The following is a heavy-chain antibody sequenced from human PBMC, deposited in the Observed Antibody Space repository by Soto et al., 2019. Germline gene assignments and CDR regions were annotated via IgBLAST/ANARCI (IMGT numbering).Heavy chain of an antibody. CDR2: IIPIFDSP. Sequence: QVQLVQSGVEVKKPGSAVKVSCKASGGTFNNYAMNWVRQAPGQGLEWMGGIIPIFDSPTYAQKFQGRLTITVDDSTSTADMELSSLRSEDTAVYYCARSIGSGGVIVGFDYWGQGTLVTVSS. CDR3: ARSIGSGGVIVGFDY. CDR1: GGTFNNYA. J-gene: IGHJ4*02. D-gene: IGHD3-16*02. V-gene: IGHV1-69*01.